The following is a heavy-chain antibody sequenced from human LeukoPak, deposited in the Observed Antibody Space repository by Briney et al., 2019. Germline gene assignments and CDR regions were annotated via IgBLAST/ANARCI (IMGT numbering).Heavy chain of an antibody. CDR1: GFTFSTYW. CDR3: AREVWTNYFDY. CDR2: IKQDGSDK. D-gene: IGHD3/OR15-3a*01. J-gene: IGHJ4*02. Sequence: GGSLRLSCAASGFTFSTYWMSWVRQAPGKGLEWVANIKQDGSDKYYVDSVKGRFTISRDNVKNSLFLQMNSLRVEDTAVYYCAREVWTNYFDYWGQGTLVTVSS. V-gene: IGHV3-7*01.